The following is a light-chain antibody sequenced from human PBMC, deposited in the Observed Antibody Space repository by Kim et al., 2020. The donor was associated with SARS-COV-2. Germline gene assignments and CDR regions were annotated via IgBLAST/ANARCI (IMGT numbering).Light chain of an antibody. V-gene: IGLV2-18*02. Sequence: GQSVTSYCTGTSSDVGSYNRVSWYQQPPGTAPKLMIYEVSNRPSGVPDRFSGSKSGNTASLTISGLQAEDEADYYCSSYTSSSLYVFGTGTKVTVL. CDR1: SSDVGSYNR. J-gene: IGLJ1*01. CDR3: SSYTSSSLYV. CDR2: EVS.